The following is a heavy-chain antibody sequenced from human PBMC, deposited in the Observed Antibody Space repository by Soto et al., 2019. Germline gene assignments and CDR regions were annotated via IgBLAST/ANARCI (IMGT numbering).Heavy chain of an antibody. CDR3: ATDYSGSDGFRPDYYYVMDV. V-gene: IGHV1-24*01. D-gene: IGHD1-26*01. J-gene: IGHJ6*04. Sequence: ASVKVCCKDSRDTLAELSMHSARQSPGKGLEWMGGFDPEDGETIYAQKFQGRVTMTEDTSTDTAYMELSSLRSEDTAVYYCATDYSGSDGFRPDYYYVMDVWRKGTTVTVSS. CDR1: RDTLAELS. CDR2: FDPEDGET.